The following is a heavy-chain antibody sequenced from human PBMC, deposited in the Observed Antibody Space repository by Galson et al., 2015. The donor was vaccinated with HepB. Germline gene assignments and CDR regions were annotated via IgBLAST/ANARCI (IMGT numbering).Heavy chain of an antibody. CDR3: ARGGIVVVPAALPLDY. CDR1: GGTFSSYA. Sequence: SVKVSCKASGGTFSSYAISWVRQAPGQGLEWMGGIIPIFGTANYAQKFQGRVTITADESTSTAYMELSSLRSEDTAVYYCARGGIVVVPAALPLDYWGQGTLVTVSS. CDR2: IIPIFGTA. D-gene: IGHD2-2*01. V-gene: IGHV1-69*13. J-gene: IGHJ4*02.